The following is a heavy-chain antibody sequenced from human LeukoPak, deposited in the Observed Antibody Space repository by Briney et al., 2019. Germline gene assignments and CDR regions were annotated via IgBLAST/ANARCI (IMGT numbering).Heavy chain of an antibody. J-gene: IGHJ6*02. CDR2: ISSSSSTI. CDR1: GFTFSHYA. V-gene: IGHV3-48*01. Sequence: GGSLRLSCAASGFTFSHYAMSWVRQAPGKGLEWVSYISSSSSTIYYADSVKGRFTISRDNAKNSLYLQMNSLRAEDTAVYYCARDQRYYYDSSGYSRGYYYYGMDVWGQGTTVTVSS. D-gene: IGHD3-22*01. CDR3: ARDQRYYYDSSGYSRGYYYYGMDV.